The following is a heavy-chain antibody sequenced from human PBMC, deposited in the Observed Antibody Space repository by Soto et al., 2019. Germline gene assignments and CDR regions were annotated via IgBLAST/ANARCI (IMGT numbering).Heavy chain of an antibody. CDR3: ARVLGVRGVIIEGDRYNWFDP. V-gene: IGHV1-18*01. Sequence: ASVKVSCKASGYTFTSYGISWVRQAPGQGLEWMGWISAYNGNTNYAQKLQGRVTMTTDTSTSTAYMELRSLRSDDTAVYYCARVLGVRGVIIEGDRYNWFDPWGQGTLVTVSS. CDR1: GYTFTSYG. J-gene: IGHJ5*02. D-gene: IGHD3-10*01. CDR2: ISAYNGNT.